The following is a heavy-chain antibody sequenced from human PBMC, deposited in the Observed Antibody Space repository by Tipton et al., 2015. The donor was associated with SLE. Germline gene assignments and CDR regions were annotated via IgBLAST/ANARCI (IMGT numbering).Heavy chain of an antibody. CDR3: ENPGHCTNGVCPKRAFAI. CDR2: IYYSGNT. Sequence: TLSLTCTVSCCSIISSIYYWGWLRHPPGKGLEWIGSIYYSGNTNYNPSLKSRVTISVDTYKNQFSLKLSSVTAADTAVYYCENPGHCTNGVCPKRAFAIW. CDR1: CCSIISSIYY. D-gene: IGHD2-8*01. J-gene: IGHJ3*02. V-gene: IGHV4-39*07.